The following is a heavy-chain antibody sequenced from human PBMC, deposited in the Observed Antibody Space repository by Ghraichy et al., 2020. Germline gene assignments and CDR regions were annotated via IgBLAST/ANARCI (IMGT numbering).Heavy chain of an antibody. CDR1: GGSISSYY. CDR3: ARQDYYDSSGYYYMRWGARDDAFDI. V-gene: IGHV4-4*09. Sequence: SETLSLTCTVSGGSISSYYWSWIRQPPGKGLEWIGYIYTSGSTNYNPSLKSRVTISVDTSKNQFSLKLSSVTAADTAVYYCARQDYYDSSGYYYMRWGARDDAFDIWGQGTMVTVSS. D-gene: IGHD3-22*01. J-gene: IGHJ3*02. CDR2: IYTSGST.